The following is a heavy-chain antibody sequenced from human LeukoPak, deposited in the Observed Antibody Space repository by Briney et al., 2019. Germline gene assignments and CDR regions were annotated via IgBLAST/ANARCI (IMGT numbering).Heavy chain of an antibody. J-gene: IGHJ4*02. Sequence: GWSLRLSCASSGFTDSSNYMSGVRPPPGRGLEWVSVIYSGGSTYYADSVKGRFTISRHNSKNTLYLQMNSLRAEDTAVYYCARVEVGRYYFDYWGQGTLVTVSS. CDR2: IYSGGST. V-gene: IGHV3-53*04. D-gene: IGHD1-26*01. CDR3: ARVEVGRYYFDY. CDR1: GFTDSSNY.